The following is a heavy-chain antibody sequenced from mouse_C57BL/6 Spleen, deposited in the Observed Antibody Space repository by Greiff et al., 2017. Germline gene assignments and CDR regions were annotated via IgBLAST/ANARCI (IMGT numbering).Heavy chain of an antibody. V-gene: IGHV1-53*01. Sequence: QVHVKQPGTELVKPGASVKLSCKASGYTFTSYWMHWVKQRPGQGLEWIGNINPSNGGTNYNEKFKSKATLTVDKSSSTAYMQLSSLTSEDSAVYYCAREVHGSSYGWFAYWGQGTLVTVSA. J-gene: IGHJ3*01. CDR2: INPSNGGT. D-gene: IGHD1-1*01. CDR3: AREVHGSSYGWFAY. CDR1: GYTFTSYW.